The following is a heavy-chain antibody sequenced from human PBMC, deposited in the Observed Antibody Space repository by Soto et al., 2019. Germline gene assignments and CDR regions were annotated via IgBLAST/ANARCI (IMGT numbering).Heavy chain of an antibody. D-gene: IGHD2-2*03. V-gene: IGHV4-31*03. J-gene: IGHJ4*02. Sequence: QVQLQESSPGLVKPSQTLSLTCSVSGGSIGSGGYYWTWIRQNPGKGLEWIAYIYYTGSTYYNPSLKGRVTISQDPSKSQFSLELNSVTAADTAVYYCARVDYGYGDYLGQGTLVTVSS. CDR1: GGSIGSGGYY. CDR3: ARVDYGYGDY. CDR2: IYYTGST.